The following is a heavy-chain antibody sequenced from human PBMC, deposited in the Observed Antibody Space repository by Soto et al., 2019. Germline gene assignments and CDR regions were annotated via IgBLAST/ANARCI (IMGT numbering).Heavy chain of an antibody. D-gene: IGHD3-10*01. V-gene: IGHV1-18*01. J-gene: IGHJ6*02. Sequence: ASVKVSCKASGYTFTSYGISWVRQAPGQGLEWMGWIIPFIGNTNYAQKLQGRVTITADESTSTAYMELSSLRSEDTAVYYCARRMVRGVIKVFNYYYGMDVWGQGTTVTVSS. CDR1: GYTFTSYG. CDR3: ARRMVRGVIKVFNYYYGMDV. CDR2: IIPFIGNT.